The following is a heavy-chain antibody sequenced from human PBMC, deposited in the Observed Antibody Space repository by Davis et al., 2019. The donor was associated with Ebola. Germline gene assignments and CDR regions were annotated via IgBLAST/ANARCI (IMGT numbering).Heavy chain of an antibody. V-gene: IGHV4-39*01. J-gene: IGHJ4*02. D-gene: IGHD3-22*01. CDR2: IYNSGST. CDR3: ASLPDYYHSSGSSF. Sequence: PGGSLRLSCTVSGASISSSSYYWGWIRQTPGKGLEWIGSIYNSGSTYYNPSLKSRVAISVDTSQNQFSLKLNSVTAADTAVYYCASLPDYYHSSGSSFWGQGTLVTVSS. CDR1: GASISSSSYY.